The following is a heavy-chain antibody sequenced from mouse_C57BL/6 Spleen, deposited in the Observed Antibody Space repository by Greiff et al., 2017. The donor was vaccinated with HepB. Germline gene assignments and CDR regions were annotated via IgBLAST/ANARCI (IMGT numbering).Heavy chain of an antibody. Sequence: QVQLQQPGAELVKPGASVKLSCKASGYTFTSYWMQWVKQRPGQGLEWIGEIDPSDSYTNYNQKFKGKATLTVDTSSSTAYMQLSSLTSEDSAVYYCARTPPYYYGSSPFDYWGQGTTLTVSS. CDR3: ARTPPYYYGSSPFDY. J-gene: IGHJ2*01. CDR1: GYTFTSYW. D-gene: IGHD1-1*01. V-gene: IGHV1-50*01. CDR2: IDPSDSYT.